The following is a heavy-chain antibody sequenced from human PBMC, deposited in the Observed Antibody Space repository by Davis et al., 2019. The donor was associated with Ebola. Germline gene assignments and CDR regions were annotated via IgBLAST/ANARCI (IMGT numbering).Heavy chain of an antibody. CDR3: ARVGYCSGGSCYYFDY. J-gene: IGHJ4*02. Sequence: SETLSLTCTVSGGSVSSGSYYWSWIRQPPGKGLEWIGYIYYSGSTNYNLSLKSRVTISVDTSKNQFSLKLSSVTAADTAVYYCARVGYCSGGSCYYFDYWGQGTLVTVSS. D-gene: IGHD2-15*01. V-gene: IGHV4-61*01. CDR2: IYYSGST. CDR1: GGSVSSGSYY.